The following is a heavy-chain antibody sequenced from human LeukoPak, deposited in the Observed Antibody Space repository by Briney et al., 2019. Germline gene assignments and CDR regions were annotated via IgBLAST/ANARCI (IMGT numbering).Heavy chain of an antibody. CDR2: INPNSGGT. D-gene: IGHD5-18*01. CDR1: GYTFTGYY. V-gene: IGHV1-2*02. J-gene: IGHJ4*03. Sequence: ASVKVSCKASGYTFTGYYMHWVRQAPGQGLEWMGWINPNSGGTNYARKFQGRVTMTRDTSISTAYMELSRLRPDDTAVYYCARVFKRGYSYGLEYYFDYWGQGTTVTVSS. CDR3: ARVFKRGYSYGLEYYFDY.